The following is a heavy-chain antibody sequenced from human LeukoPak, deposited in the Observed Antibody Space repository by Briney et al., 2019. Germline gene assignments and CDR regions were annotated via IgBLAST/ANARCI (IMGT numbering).Heavy chain of an antibody. Sequence: PSETLSLTCAVYGGSFSGYYWSWIRQPPGKGLEWIGEINHSGSTNYNPSLKSRVTISVDTSKNQFSLKLSSVTAADTAVYYCARDLHIAAAGHFDYWGQGTLVTVSS. D-gene: IGHD6-13*01. J-gene: IGHJ4*02. CDR2: INHSGST. CDR3: ARDLHIAAAGHFDY. CDR1: GGSFSGYY. V-gene: IGHV4-34*01.